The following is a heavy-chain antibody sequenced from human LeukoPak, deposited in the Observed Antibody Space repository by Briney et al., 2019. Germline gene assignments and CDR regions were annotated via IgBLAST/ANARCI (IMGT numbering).Heavy chain of an antibody. CDR3: ARGVVTAGTFY. J-gene: IGHJ4*02. D-gene: IGHD2-21*02. V-gene: IGHV4-59*01. CDR1: GGSIRSFY. Sequence: SETLSLTCTVAGGSIRSFYWSWFRQPPGKGLEWIGYIYYSGSTNYNPSLKSRVTISVDTSKNQFSLKLSSVTAADTAVYYCARGVVTAGTFYWGQGTLVTVSS. CDR2: IYYSGST.